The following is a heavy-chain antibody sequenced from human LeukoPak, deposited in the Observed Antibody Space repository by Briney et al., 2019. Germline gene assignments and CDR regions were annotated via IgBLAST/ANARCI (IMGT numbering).Heavy chain of an antibody. CDR2: IYSSGST. CDR3: ARENSGYDYAFDI. D-gene: IGHD5-12*01. V-gene: IGHV4-59*01. J-gene: IGHJ3*02. Sequence: SETLSLTCTVSGGSISSYHWSWIRQPPGKGLQWIGFIYSSGSTNYNPSLKSRVTISLDTSKNQFSLRVSSVTSADTAVYYCARENSGYDYAFDIWGQGTMVTVSS. CDR1: GGSISSYH.